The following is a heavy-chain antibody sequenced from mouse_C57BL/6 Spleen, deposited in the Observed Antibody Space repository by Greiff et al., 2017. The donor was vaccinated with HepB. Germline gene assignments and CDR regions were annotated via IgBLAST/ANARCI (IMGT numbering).Heavy chain of an antibody. CDR1: GFTFSDYG. Sequence: EVKVVESGGGLVKPGGSLKLSCAASGFTFSDYGMHWVRQAPEKGLEWVAYISSGSSTIYYADTVKGRFTISRDNAKNTLFLQMTSLRSEDTAMYYCARGHYDYDPFAYWGQGTLVTVSA. J-gene: IGHJ3*01. V-gene: IGHV5-17*01. CDR3: ARGHYDYDPFAY. D-gene: IGHD2-4*01. CDR2: ISSGSSTI.